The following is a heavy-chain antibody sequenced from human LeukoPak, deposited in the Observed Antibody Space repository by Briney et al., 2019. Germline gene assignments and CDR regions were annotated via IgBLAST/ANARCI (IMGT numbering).Heavy chain of an antibody. J-gene: IGHJ4*02. V-gene: IGHV4-39*01. CDR3: ARGSIAAAGRLWDY. D-gene: IGHD6-13*01. CDR1: GGSISSSSYY. CDR2: IYYSGST. Sequence: PSETLSLTCTVSGGSISSSSYYWGWIRQPPGKGLEWIGSIYYSGSTYYNPSLKSRVTISVDTSKNQFSLKLSSVTAADTAVYYCARGSIAAAGRLWDYWGQGTLVTVSS.